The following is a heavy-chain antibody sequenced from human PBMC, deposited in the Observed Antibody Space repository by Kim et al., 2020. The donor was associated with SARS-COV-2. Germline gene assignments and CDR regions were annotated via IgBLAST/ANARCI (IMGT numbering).Heavy chain of an antibody. D-gene: IGHD6-19*01. CDR1: GFTFSDYY. CDR2: ISSSGSTI. Sequence: GGSLRLSCAASGFTFSDYYMSWIRQAPGKGLEWVSYISSSGSTIYYADSVKGRFTISRDNAKNSLYLQMNSLRAEDTAVYYCARENAPGIAVAHWGYYYYYYGMDVWGQGTTVTVSS. V-gene: IGHV3-11*01. J-gene: IGHJ6*02. CDR3: ARENAPGIAVAHWGYYYYYYGMDV.